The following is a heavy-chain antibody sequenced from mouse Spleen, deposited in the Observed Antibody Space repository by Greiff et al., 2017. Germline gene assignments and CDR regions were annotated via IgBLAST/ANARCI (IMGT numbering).Heavy chain of an antibody. J-gene: IGHJ2*01. Sequence: EVQLQQSGPELVKPGASVKIPCKASGYTFTDYNMDWVKQSHGKSLEWIGDINLNNGGTIYNQKFKGKATLTVDKSSSTAYMELRSLTSEDTAVYYCARKKKTWKEYYFDYWGPGTTPTVSS. CDR3: ARKKKTWKEYYFDY. V-gene: IGHV1-18*01. CDR2: INLNNGGT. CDR1: GYTFTDYN.